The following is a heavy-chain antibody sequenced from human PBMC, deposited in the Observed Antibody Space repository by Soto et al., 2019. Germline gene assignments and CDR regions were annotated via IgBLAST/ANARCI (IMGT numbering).Heavy chain of an antibody. CDR3: AREYDILNWFDP. Sequence: PGGSLRLSCAATGFIVSNSFMSWVRQAPGKGLEWVSYISSSSSTIYYADSVKGRFTISRDNAKNSLYLQMNSLRAEDTAVYYCAREYDILNWFDPWGQGTLVTVSS. D-gene: IGHD3-9*01. V-gene: IGHV3-48*01. CDR1: GFIVSNSF. J-gene: IGHJ5*02. CDR2: ISSSSSTI.